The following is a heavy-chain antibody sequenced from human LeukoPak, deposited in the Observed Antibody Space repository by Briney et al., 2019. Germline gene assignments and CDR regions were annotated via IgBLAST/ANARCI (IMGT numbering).Heavy chain of an antibody. CDR3: AKYSNYLDAFDI. J-gene: IGHJ3*02. Sequence: CLSLSCAASRFTFAEDAMHWVRQASEKGLGWVSGISRNSRRIGYADSVKGRFTISRDKAKNSLYLQMNSLRAEDTALYYGAKYSNYLDAFDIWGQGTMVTVSS. V-gene: IGHV3-9*01. D-gene: IGHD4-11*01. CDR1: RFTFAEDA. CDR2: ISRNSRRI.